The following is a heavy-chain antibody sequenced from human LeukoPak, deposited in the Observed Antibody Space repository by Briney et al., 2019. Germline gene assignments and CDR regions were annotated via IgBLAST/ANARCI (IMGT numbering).Heavy chain of an antibody. Sequence: PSQTLSLTCTVSGGSINSGSYSWTRIRQPAGKGLEWIGRIHISGSTDYTPSLKSRVTISVDTSKNQFSLKLSSVTAADTAVYYCARADRSGYFGNVVAFDIWGQGTMVTVSS. CDR2: IHISGST. D-gene: IGHD3-22*01. J-gene: IGHJ3*02. CDR3: ARADRSGYFGNVVAFDI. V-gene: IGHV4-61*02. CDR1: GGSINSGSYS.